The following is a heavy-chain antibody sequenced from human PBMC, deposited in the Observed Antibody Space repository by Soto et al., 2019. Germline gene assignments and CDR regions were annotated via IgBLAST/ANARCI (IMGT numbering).Heavy chain of an antibody. CDR1: GYTFTSYY. V-gene: IGHV1-46*01. CDR3: QLRFLEWSKQYYYYGMDV. D-gene: IGHD3-3*01. J-gene: IGHJ6*02. Sequence: ASVRVSCKXSGYTFTSYYMHWVRQAPGQGLEWMGIINPSGGSTSYAQKFQGRVTMIRDTSTSTVYMELSSLRSEDTAVYYCQLRFLEWSKQYYYYGMDVWGQGTTVTVS. CDR2: INPSGGST.